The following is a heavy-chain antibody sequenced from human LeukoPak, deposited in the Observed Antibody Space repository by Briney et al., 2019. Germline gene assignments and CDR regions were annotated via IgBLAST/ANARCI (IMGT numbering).Heavy chain of an antibody. CDR1: GGSISSYY. J-gene: IGHJ4*02. Sequence: SETLSLTCTVSGGSISSYYWSWIRQPPGKGLEWIGYIYHSGSTYYNPSLKSRVTISVDRSKNQFSLKLSSVTAADTAVYYCARAKVEMATIFDYWGQGTLVTVSS. V-gene: IGHV4-59*12. D-gene: IGHD5-24*01. CDR2: IYHSGST. CDR3: ARAKVEMATIFDY.